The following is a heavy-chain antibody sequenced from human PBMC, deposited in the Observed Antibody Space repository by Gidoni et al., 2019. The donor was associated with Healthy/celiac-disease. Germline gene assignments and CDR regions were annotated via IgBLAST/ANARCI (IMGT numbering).Heavy chain of an antibody. D-gene: IGHD4-17*01. CDR1: GFTCSGDW. CDR3: ATDYGGNGDYFDY. CDR2: MNSDGSST. J-gene: IGHJ4*02. Sequence: EVQLVESGGGLVQPGGSLRLSCAASGFTCSGDWMHWVRKAPGKGLVWVSRMNSDGSSTSYADSVKGRFTISRDNAKNTLYLQMNSLRAEDTAVYYCATDYGGNGDYFDYWGQGTLVTVSS. V-gene: IGHV3-74*01.